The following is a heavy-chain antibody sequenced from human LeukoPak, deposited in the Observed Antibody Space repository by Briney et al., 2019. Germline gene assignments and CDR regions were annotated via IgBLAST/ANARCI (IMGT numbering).Heavy chain of an antibody. CDR3: ASQLRWQSNWFDP. J-gene: IGHJ5*02. CDR2: IYYSGST. Sequence: SETLSLTCTVSGGSISSSSYYWGWIRQPPGKGLEWIGSIYYSGSTYYNPSLKSRVTISVDTSKNQFSLKLSSVTAADTAVYYCASQLRWQSNWFDPWGQGTLVTVSS. D-gene: IGHD4-23*01. CDR1: GGSISSSSYY. V-gene: IGHV4-39*01.